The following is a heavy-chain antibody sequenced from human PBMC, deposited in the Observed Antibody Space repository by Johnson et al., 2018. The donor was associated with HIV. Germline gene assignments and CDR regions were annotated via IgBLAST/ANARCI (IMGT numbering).Heavy chain of an antibody. D-gene: IGHD3-10*01. V-gene: IGHV3-20*04. CDR2: IHWNGGST. J-gene: IGHJ3*02. CDR3: ARMVRYYYGSGSYYNVPWKDAFDI. CDR1: GFTFDNYG. Sequence: VQLVESGGGVVRPGGSLRLSCAASGFTFDNYGMSWVRQAPGKGLEWVSGIHWNGGSTGYADSVKGRFTISRDNATNSLYLQMNSLRAEDTALYYCARMVRYYYGSGSYYNVPWKDAFDIWGQGTMVTVSS.